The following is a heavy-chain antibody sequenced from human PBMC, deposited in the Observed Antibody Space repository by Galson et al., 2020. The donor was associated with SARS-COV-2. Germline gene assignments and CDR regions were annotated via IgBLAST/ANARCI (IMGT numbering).Heavy chain of an antibody. CDR3: ARNGYSSGWYRN. CDR1: GFTVSTNY. V-gene: IGHV3-66*01. CDR2: ISSGGST. Sequence: GESLKISCAASGFTVSTNYMSWVRQAPGKGLEWVSMISSGGSTNYADSVKGRFTISRDNSRNTLYLQMNSLRAEDTAVYYCARNGYSSGWYRNWGQGTLVTVSS. J-gene: IGHJ4*02. D-gene: IGHD6-19*01.